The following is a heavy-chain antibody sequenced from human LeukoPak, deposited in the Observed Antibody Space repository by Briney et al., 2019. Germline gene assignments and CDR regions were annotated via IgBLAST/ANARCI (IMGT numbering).Heavy chain of an antibody. CDR2: VYYSGRT. D-gene: IGHD2-2*01. Sequence: SETLSLTCIVSGGSISPYCWSWIRQPPGKGLEWIGYVYYSGRTSYSPSLKSRVTISVGTSEDRFSLELTSVTAADTAVYYCARTRYCSTTSCYADTWGQGTMVTVSS. CDR1: GGSISPYC. J-gene: IGHJ3*01. CDR3: ARTRYCSTTSCYADT. V-gene: IGHV4-59*01.